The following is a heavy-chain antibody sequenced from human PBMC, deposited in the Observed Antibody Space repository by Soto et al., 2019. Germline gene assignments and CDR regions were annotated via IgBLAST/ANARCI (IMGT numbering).Heavy chain of an antibody. CDR3: ARQRIVAAGTFVDY. Sequence: PSETLSLTCIVSGDSINSTSYYWGWIRQPPGQGLEWIASIYFSGSTYNNPSLKSRLTVSVDTSKSQFSLKLSSVTAAGTALYYCARQRIVAAGTFVDYWGQGSLVTVSS. D-gene: IGHD6-13*01. CDR2: IYFSGST. CDR1: GDSINSTSYY. J-gene: IGHJ4*02. V-gene: IGHV4-39*01.